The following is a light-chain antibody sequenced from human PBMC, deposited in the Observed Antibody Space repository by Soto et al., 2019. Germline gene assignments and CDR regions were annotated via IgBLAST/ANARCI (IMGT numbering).Light chain of an antibody. CDR3: QQSYTMPYT. V-gene: IGKV1-39*01. CDR1: ESMSTF. Sequence: DIQMTQSPSSLSASVGDRLTITCRASESMSTFLNWYQNKPGAAPKLVIYAASTLQSGVPSRFSGSGSGTEFTLTISSVQPEDFAAYYCQQSYTMPYTFGQGTKVEIE. J-gene: IGKJ2*01. CDR2: AAS.